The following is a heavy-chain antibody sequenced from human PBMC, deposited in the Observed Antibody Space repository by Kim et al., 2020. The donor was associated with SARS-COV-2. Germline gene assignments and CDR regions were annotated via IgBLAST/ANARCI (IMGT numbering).Heavy chain of an antibody. CDR2: ISYDGSNK. CDR1: GFTFSSYA. CDR3: ARDLKGGWGIRSPHYINNQFDY. Sequence: GGSLRLSCAASGFTFSSYAMHWVRQAPGKGLEWVAVISYDGSNKYYADSVKGRFTISRDNSKNTLYLQMNSLRAEDTAVYYCARDLKGGWGIRSPHYINNQFDYWGQGTLVTVSS. V-gene: IGHV3-30*04. D-gene: IGHD3-16*01. J-gene: IGHJ4*02.